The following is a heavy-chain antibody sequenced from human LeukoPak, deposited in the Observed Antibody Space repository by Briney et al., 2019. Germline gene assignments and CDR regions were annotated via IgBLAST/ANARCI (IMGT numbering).Heavy chain of an antibody. D-gene: IGHD1-26*01. CDR1: GYIFTTYW. CDR2: IYPGDSDT. Sequence: GESLKISCMGSGYIFTTYWIGWVRQMPGKGLEWMGIIYPGDSDTRYSPSFQGQVTISADKSISTAYLQWSSLKASGTAMYYCASFVSRGSYYVYWGQGTLVTVSS. CDR3: ASFVSRGSYYVY. V-gene: IGHV5-51*01. J-gene: IGHJ4*02.